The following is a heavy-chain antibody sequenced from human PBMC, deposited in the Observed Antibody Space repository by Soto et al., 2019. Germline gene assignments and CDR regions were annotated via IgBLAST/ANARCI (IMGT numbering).Heavy chain of an antibody. D-gene: IGHD2-8*01. CDR3: ASVIMYFTNGVCHYGPYYGMDV. J-gene: IGHJ6*02. CDR1: GFTFSSYD. Sequence: PGGSLRLSCAASGFTFSSYDMHWVRQATGKGLEWVSAIGTAGDTYYPGSVKGRFTISRENAKNSLYLQMNSLRAEDTAVYYCASVIMYFTNGVCHYGPYYGMDVWGQGTTVTVSS. V-gene: IGHV3-13*01. CDR2: IGTAGDT.